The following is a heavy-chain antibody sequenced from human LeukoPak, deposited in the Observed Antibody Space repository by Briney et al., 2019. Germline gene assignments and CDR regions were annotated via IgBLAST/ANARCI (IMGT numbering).Heavy chain of an antibody. CDR1: GGSFSGYY. CDR2: IYYSGST. J-gene: IGHJ3*02. V-gene: IGHV4-59*01. Sequence: SETLSLTCAVYGGSFSGYYWSWIRQPPGKGLEWIGYIYYSGSTNYNPSLKSRVTISVDTSKNQFSLKLSSVTAADTTVYYCARDGYYDSSGQDAFDIWGQGTMVTVSS. CDR3: ARDGYYDSSGQDAFDI. D-gene: IGHD3-22*01.